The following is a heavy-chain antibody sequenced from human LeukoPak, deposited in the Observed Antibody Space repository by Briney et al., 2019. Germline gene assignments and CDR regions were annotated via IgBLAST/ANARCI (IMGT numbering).Heavy chain of an antibody. CDR1: AFTFRSYA. V-gene: IGHV3-23*01. CDR2: ISGSGGST. J-gene: IGHJ4*02. Sequence: PGGSLRLSCAASAFTFRSYAMSWVRQARGKGLEWVSAISGSGGSTYYADSVKRRFTIARDNSKNTLYLQMRTLRAEDTAVYYCAKPKDNSLYCFAYWGQGTLVTVSS. CDR3: AKPKDNSLYCFAY. D-gene: IGHD1-20*01.